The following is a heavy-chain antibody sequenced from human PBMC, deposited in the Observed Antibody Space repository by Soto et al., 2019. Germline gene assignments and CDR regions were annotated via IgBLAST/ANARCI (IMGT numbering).Heavy chain of an antibody. V-gene: IGHV4-31*03. CDR1: GGSISSGGYY. CDR3: ARHDILTGYPSYFDY. CDR2: IYYSGST. D-gene: IGHD3-9*01. J-gene: IGHJ4*02. Sequence: PSETLSLTCTVSGGSISSGGYYWSWIRQHPGKGLEWIGYIYYSGSTYYNPSLKSRVTISVDTSKNQFSLKLSSVTAADTAVYYCARHDILTGYPSYFDYWGQGALVTVSS.